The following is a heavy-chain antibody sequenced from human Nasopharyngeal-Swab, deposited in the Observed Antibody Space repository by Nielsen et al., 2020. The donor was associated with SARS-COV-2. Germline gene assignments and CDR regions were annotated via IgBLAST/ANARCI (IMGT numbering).Heavy chain of an antibody. D-gene: IGHD4-23*01. CDR3: ARGWLPRNDYVGFDY. CDR1: GFTFRNFG. Sequence: GGSLRLSCAASGFTFRNFGIHWVRQAPGKGLEWVAVVSPDGTSKDYADSVKGRFTISRDNSKITLDLQMNSLRAEDTAVYYCARGWLPRNDYVGFDYWGQGTLVTVSS. V-gene: IGHV3-30*03. J-gene: IGHJ4*02. CDR2: VSPDGTSK.